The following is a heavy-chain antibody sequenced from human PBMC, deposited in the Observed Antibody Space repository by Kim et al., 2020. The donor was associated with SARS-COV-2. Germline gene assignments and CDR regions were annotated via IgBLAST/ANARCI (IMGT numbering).Heavy chain of an antibody. J-gene: IGHJ4*02. CDR2: IYYSGST. CDR3: ARRNSGWYLS. CDR1: GGSISSSSYY. V-gene: IGHV4-39*01. D-gene: IGHD6-19*01. Sequence: SETLSLTCTVSGGSISSSSYYWGWIRQPPGKGLEWIGSIYYSGSTYYNPSLKSRVTISVDTSKNQFSLKLSSVTAADTAVYYCARRNSGWYLSWGQGTLVTVSS.